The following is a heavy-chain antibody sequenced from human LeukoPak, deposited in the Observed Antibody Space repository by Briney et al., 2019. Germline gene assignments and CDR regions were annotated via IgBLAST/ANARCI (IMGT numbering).Heavy chain of an antibody. CDR1: GYTFTSYD. Sequence: ASVKVPCKASGYTFTSYDINWVRQATGQGLEWMGWMNPNSGNTGYAQKFQGRVTMTRNTSISTAYMELSSLRSEDTAVYYCARVRGDYDFWSGSNWFDPWGQGTLVTVS. CDR2: MNPNSGNT. V-gene: IGHV1-8*01. CDR3: ARVRGDYDFWSGSNWFDP. J-gene: IGHJ5*02. D-gene: IGHD3-3*01.